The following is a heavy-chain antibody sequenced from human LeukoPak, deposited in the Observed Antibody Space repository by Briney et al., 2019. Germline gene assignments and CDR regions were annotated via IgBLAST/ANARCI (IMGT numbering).Heavy chain of an antibody. CDR3: ARGYSGYFYY. CDR2: ISSSSSYI. D-gene: IGHD5-12*01. CDR1: GFTLSSYS. J-gene: IGHJ4*02. V-gene: IGHV3-21*01. Sequence: GGSLRLSCAASGFTLSSYSMNWVRQAPGKGLEWVSSISSSSSYIYYADSVKGRFTISRDNANNALYLQMNSLRAEDTAAYYCARGYSGYFYYWGQGTLVTVSS.